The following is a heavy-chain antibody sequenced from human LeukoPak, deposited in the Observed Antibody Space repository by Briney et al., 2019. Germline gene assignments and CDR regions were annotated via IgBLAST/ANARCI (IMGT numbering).Heavy chain of an antibody. CDR3: ARDGSLPDY. Sequence: GGSLRLSCAASGFTFSSYWMHWVRQAPGKGLVWVSRINSDGGATIYADSVQGRFTISRDNAKNTLYLQMNSLRAEDTAVYYCARDGSLPDYWGQGTLVTVSS. CDR1: GFTFSSYW. CDR2: INSDGGAT. V-gene: IGHV3-74*01. J-gene: IGHJ4*02.